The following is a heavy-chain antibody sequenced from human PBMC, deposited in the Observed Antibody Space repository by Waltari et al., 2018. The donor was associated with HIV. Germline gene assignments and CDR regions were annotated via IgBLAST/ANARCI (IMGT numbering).Heavy chain of an antibody. V-gene: IGHV4-59*01. CDR1: GGSISSYY. CDR2: IYYSGST. Sequence: QVQLQESGPGLVKPSETLSLTCTVSGGSISSYYWSWIRQPPGKGLEWIGYIYYSGSTNHNPSLKSRVTISVDTSKNQFSLKLSSVTAADTAVYYCARVDGNFDYWGQGTLVTVSS. J-gene: IGHJ4*02. CDR3: ARVDGNFDY.